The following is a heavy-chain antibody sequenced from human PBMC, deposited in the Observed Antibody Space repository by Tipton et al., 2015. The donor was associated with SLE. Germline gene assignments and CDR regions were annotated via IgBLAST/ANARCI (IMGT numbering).Heavy chain of an antibody. CDR1: GGSFSGYY. V-gene: IGHV4-59*01. Sequence: TLSLTCAVYGGSFSGYYWSWIRQPPGKGLEWIGYIYYSGSTNYNPSLKSRVTISVDTSKNQFSLKLSSVTAADTAVYYCARARRGEWFGESDAFDIWGQGTMVTVSS. J-gene: IGHJ3*02. D-gene: IGHD3-10*01. CDR2: IYYSGST. CDR3: ARARRGEWFGESDAFDI.